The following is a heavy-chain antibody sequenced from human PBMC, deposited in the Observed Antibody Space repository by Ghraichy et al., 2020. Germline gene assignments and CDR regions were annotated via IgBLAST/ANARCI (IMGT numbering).Heavy chain of an antibody. J-gene: IGHJ4*02. CDR3: ARDTRGTFDY. V-gene: IGHV3-7*03. Sequence: LSLTCAASGFTFSSYWMSWVRQAPGKGLEWVANIKQDGREKNYVDSVKGRFTISRDNAKNSLYLQMNSLRAEDTAVYYCARDTRGTFDYWGQGTLVTVSS. CDR1: GFTFSSYW. D-gene: IGHD1-26*01. CDR2: IKQDGREK.